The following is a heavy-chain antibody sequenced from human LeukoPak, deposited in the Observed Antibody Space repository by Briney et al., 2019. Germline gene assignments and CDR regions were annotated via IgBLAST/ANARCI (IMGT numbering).Heavy chain of an antibody. CDR1: GGSISSYY. V-gene: IGHV4-59*01. CDR2: IYYSGST. CDR3: ASSHSGAQDYMDV. J-gene: IGHJ6*03. D-gene: IGHD2-21*01. Sequence: SETLSLTCTVSGGSISSYYWSWIRQPPGKGLEWIGYIYYSGSTNYNPPLKSRVTISVDTSKNQFSLKLSSVTAADTAVYYCASSHSGAQDYMDVWGKGTMVTVSS.